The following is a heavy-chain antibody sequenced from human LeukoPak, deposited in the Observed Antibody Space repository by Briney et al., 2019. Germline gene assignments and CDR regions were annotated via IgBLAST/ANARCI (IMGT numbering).Heavy chain of an antibody. CDR3: SVEFGELSSASDI. D-gene: IGHD3-10*01. CDR1: GYSFTTYW. Sequence: GESLKISCKGSGYSFTTYWIGWVRQLPGKGLEWMGIIYPGDSDTRYSPSFQGQVTISADKSISTAYLQWSSLKASDTAIYYCSVEFGELSSASDIWGRGTMVTVSS. CDR2: IYPGDSDT. V-gene: IGHV5-51*01. J-gene: IGHJ3*02.